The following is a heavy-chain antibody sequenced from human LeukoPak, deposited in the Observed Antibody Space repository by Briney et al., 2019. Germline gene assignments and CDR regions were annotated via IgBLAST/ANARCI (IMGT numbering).Heavy chain of an antibody. V-gene: IGHV4-39*07. J-gene: IGHJ5*01. CDR3: ARQIAVVEPTDPNWFDS. D-gene: IGHD2-21*01. CDR1: GDSISSSSHY. CDR2: IFYSGRA. Sequence: SETLSLTCSVSGDSISSSSHYWGWIRQPPGKGLEWIGSIFYSGRAYYTPSLKSRVTMSLDTSKNQFSLRLTSVTAANTAVYYCARQIAVVEPTDPNWFDSWGQGTLVTVSS.